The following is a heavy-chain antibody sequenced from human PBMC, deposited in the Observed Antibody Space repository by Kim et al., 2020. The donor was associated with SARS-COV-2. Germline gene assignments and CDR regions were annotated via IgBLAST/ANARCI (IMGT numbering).Heavy chain of an antibody. CDR3: ARGFDP. V-gene: IGHV4-59*01. J-gene: IGHJ5*02. CDR2: IYYSGST. CDR1: GGSISSYY. Sequence: SETLSLTCTVSGGSISSYYWSWIRQPPGKGLEWIGYIYYSGSTNYNPSLKSRGTISVDTSKNQFSLKLSSVTAADTAASYCARGFDPWAEATRVTFPS.